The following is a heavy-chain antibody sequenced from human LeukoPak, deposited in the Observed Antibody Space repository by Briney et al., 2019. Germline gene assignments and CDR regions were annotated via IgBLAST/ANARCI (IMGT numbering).Heavy chain of an antibody. Sequence: SVKVSCKASGGTFSSYAISWVRQAPGQGLEWMGGIIPIFGTANHAQKFQGRVTITADESTSTAYMELSSLRSEDTAVYYCATNLDTAMVTNYFDYWGQGTLVTVSS. J-gene: IGHJ4*02. D-gene: IGHD5-18*01. CDR1: GGTFSSYA. CDR2: IIPIFGTA. CDR3: ATNLDTAMVTNYFDY. V-gene: IGHV1-69*13.